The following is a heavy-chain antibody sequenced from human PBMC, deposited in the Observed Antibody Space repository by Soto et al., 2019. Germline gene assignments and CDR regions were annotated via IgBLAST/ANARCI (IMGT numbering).Heavy chain of an antibody. J-gene: IGHJ4*02. Sequence: GASVKVSCKASGFTFTSSAMQWVRQARGQRLEWIGWIVVGSGNTNYAQKFQERVTITRDMSTSTAYMELSSLRSEDTAVYYCAADLRYSGNLDYWGQGTLVTVSS. CDR1: GFTFTSSA. CDR3: AADLRYSGNLDY. CDR2: IVVGSGNT. V-gene: IGHV1-58*02. D-gene: IGHD1-26*01.